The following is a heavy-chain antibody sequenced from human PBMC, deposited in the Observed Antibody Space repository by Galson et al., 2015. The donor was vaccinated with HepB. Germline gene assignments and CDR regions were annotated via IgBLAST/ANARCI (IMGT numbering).Heavy chain of an antibody. D-gene: IGHD3-16*02. J-gene: IGHJ3*02. CDR1: GFSLSTSGMC. Sequence: PALVKPTQTLTLTCTFSGFSLSTSGMCVSWIRQPPGKALEWLARIDWDDDKYYSTSLKTRLTISKDTSKNQVVLTMTNMDPVDTATYYCARKVIMITFGGVIDDAFDIWGQGTMVTVSS. V-gene: IGHV2-70*11. CDR3: ARKVIMITFGGVIDDAFDI. CDR2: IDWDDDK.